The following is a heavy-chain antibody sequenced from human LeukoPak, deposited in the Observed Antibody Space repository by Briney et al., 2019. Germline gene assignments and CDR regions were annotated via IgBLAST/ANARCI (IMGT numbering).Heavy chain of an antibody. V-gene: IGHV3-23*01. J-gene: IGHJ4*02. CDR2: ISGSGGST. D-gene: IGHD2-15*01. CDR1: GFTFSSYA. CDR3: AKGGYCSGGSCYYFDY. Sequence: PGGSLRLSCAASGFTFSSYAMSWVRQAPGKGLEWVSAISGSGGSTYYADSVKGRFTISRDNSKNTPYLQMNSLRAEDTAVYYCAKGGYCSGGSCYYFDYWGQGTLVTVSS.